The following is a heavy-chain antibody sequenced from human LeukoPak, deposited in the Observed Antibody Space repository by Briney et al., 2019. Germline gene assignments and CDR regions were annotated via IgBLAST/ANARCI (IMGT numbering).Heavy chain of an antibody. J-gene: IGHJ3*02. CDR1: GYTSTSPD. Sequence: ASVKVSCKASGYTSTSPDINWVRQATGKGLEWLGWMNPSDNTGYAQKFQGRITMTRDTSINTAYMELSSLRSEDTAVYYCARYAHSYGFDIWGQGTMVTVSS. CDR3: ARYAHSYGFDI. CDR2: MNPSDNT. V-gene: IGHV1-8*01.